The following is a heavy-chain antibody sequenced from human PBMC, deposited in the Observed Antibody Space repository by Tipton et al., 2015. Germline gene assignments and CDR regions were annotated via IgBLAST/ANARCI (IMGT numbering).Heavy chain of an antibody. D-gene: IGHD6-19*01. J-gene: IGHJ4*02. CDR3: AKRSVAGIPFDY. V-gene: IGHV3-23*01. CDR1: GFTFSSYA. CDR2: ISGSASGA. Sequence: SLRLSCAASGFTFSSYAMHWVRQAPGKGLEWVSGISGSASGAYYADSVTGRFTISRDNSNNTLYLQMNSLTAEDTALYYCAKRSVAGIPFDYWGQVTLVSVSS.